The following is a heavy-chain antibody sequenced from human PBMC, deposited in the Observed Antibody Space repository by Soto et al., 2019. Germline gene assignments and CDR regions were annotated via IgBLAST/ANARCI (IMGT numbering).Heavy chain of an antibody. D-gene: IGHD6-13*01. CDR3: ARKTYSSSWSSSYYYYGMDV. Sequence: GGSLRLSCAASGFTFSSYGMHWVRQAPGKGLEGVAVIWYEGSNKYYADSVKGRFTISRDNSKNTLYLQMNSLRAEDTAVYYCARKTYSSSWSSSYYYYGMDVWGQGTTVTVSS. CDR1: GFTFSSYG. CDR2: IWYEGSNK. V-gene: IGHV3-33*01. J-gene: IGHJ6*02.